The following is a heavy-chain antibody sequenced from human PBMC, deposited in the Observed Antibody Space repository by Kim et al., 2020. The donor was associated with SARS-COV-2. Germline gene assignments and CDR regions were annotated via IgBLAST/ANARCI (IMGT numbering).Heavy chain of an antibody. D-gene: IGHD2-8*01. J-gene: IGHJ3*02. V-gene: IGHV1-2*06. CDR2: IKPNSGVT. Sequence: ASVKVSCKASGYTFTGNYMHWVRQAPGQGLEWMGRIKPNSGVTNYAQNFQDRVTMTRDTSISTAYLELSSLTSDDTAMYYCARECTGACDIWGQGTMVTV. CDR1: GYTFTGNY. CDR3: ARECTGACDI.